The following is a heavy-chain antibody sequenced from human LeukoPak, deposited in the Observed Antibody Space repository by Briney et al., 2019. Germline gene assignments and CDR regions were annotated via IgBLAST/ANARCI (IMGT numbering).Heavy chain of an antibody. CDR3: ARTPSGYSLADFDY. J-gene: IGHJ4*02. Sequence: PGGSLRLSCAASGFTFDDYGMSWVRQAPGKGLEWVSVIYSGGSTYYADSVKGRFTISRDNSKNTLYLQMNSLRAEDTAVYYCARTPSGYSLADFDYWGQGTLVTVSS. CDR2: IYSGGST. V-gene: IGHV3-53*01. D-gene: IGHD5-18*01. CDR1: GFTFDDYG.